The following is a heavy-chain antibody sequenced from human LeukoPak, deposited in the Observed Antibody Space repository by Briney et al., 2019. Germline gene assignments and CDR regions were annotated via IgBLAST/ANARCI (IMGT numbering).Heavy chain of an antibody. D-gene: IGHD6-13*01. CDR3: AKESKTRIAALDF. CDR1: GFTFSSFW. CDR2: INKDGSKE. Sequence: GGSLRLSCAASGFTFSSFWMSWVRLAPGKGLEHVANINKDGSKEYYADSVRGRFSISRDNAKNSLFLQMNSLRAEDTAVYYCAKESKTRIAALDFWGQGTLVTVSS. J-gene: IGHJ4*02. V-gene: IGHV3-7*03.